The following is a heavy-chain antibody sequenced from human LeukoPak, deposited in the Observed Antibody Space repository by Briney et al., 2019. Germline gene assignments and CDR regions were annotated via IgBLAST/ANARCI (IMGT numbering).Heavy chain of an antibody. D-gene: IGHD3-3*01. CDR2: IYHSGKN. V-gene: IGHV4-38-2*02. CDR1: GYSISSGYY. J-gene: IGHJ5*02. Sequence: PSETLSLTCTVSGYSISSGYYWGWIRQPPGKGLEWIGSIYHSGKNYYNPSLKSRVTMSVDTSKNQFSLKLTSVTTADTAVYYCARLDDFWSGYYRWFDPWGQGTLVTVSS. CDR3: ARLDDFWSGYYRWFDP.